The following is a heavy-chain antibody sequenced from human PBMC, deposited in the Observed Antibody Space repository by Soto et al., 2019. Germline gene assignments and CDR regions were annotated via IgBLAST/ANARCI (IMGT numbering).Heavy chain of an antibody. D-gene: IGHD4-17*01. V-gene: IGHV4-4*02. CDR2: IYHSGST. CDR3: ARSSVTTWEDWFDP. Sequence: QVQLQESGPGLVKPSGTLSLTCAVSGGSISSSNWWSWVRQPPGKGLEWIGEIYHSGSTNYNPSLESRVTXXVXEXXNQFSLKLSSVTAADTAVYYCARSSVTTWEDWFDPWGQGTLVTVSS. CDR1: GGSISSSNW. J-gene: IGHJ5*02.